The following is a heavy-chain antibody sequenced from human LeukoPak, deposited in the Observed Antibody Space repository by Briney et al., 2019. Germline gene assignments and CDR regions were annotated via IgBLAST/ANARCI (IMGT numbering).Heavy chain of an antibody. CDR3: ASRGYDS. Sequence: SETLSLTCAVYGGSFSGYYWSWIRQPPGKGLEWIGEINHSGSTNYNPSLKSRVTISVDTSKNQFSLKLSSVTAADTAVYYCASRGYDSWGQGTLVTVSS. CDR2: INHSGST. CDR1: GGSFSGYY. V-gene: IGHV4-34*01. J-gene: IGHJ5*02. D-gene: IGHD5-12*01.